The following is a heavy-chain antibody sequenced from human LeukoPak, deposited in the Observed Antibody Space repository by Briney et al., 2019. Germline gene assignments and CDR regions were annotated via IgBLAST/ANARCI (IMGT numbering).Heavy chain of an antibody. Sequence: GASVKVSCKPSGYTFIDHYLHWVCQAPGQGLESLGWIDPDTGDTNYPQKFQGRVTMSRDTSISTAYMELNRLRSDDTAVYYCARAGHNSNSGGYDFWGLGTLVTVSS. J-gene: IGHJ4*02. CDR3: ARAGHNSNSGGYDF. V-gene: IGHV1-2*02. CDR1: GYTFIDHY. CDR2: IDPDTGDT. D-gene: IGHD3-22*01.